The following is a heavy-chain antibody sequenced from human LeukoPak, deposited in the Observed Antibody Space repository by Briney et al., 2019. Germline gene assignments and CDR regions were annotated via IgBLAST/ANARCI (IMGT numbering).Heavy chain of an antibody. V-gene: IGHV4-59*08. Sequence: PSETLSLTCTVSGGSISSYYWSWILQPPGKGLQWIGYIYYSGSTNYNPSLKSRVTISVDTSKNQFSLKLSSVTAADTAVYYCARLEDTAMVFDYWGQGTLVTVSS. CDR2: IYYSGST. CDR3: ARLEDTAMVFDY. D-gene: IGHD5-18*01. J-gene: IGHJ4*02. CDR1: GGSISSYY.